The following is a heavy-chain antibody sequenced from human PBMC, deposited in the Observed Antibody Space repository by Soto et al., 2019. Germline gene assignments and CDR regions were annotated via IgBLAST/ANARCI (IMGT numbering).Heavy chain of an antibody. J-gene: IGHJ4*02. Sequence: ASVKVSCKASGYTFTSYDINWVRQATGQGLEWMGWMNPNSGNTGYAQKFQGRVTMTRNTSISTAYMELSSLRSEDTAVYYCARALTAMALYYFDYWGQGTLVTVSS. CDR2: MNPNSGNT. CDR1: GYTFTSYD. V-gene: IGHV1-8*01. CDR3: ARALTAMALYYFDY. D-gene: IGHD5-18*01.